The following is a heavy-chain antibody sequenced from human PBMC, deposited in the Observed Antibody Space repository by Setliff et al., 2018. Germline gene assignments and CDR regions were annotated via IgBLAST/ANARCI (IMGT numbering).Heavy chain of an antibody. J-gene: IGHJ4*02. CDR2: IYHTEST. Sequence: SETLSLTCAVSSGSISYNNWWTWVRQPPGKGLEWIGEIYHTESTNYNPSLRSRVTISLDKSKNQFSLELSSVTAADTAVYYCARGGTFRYFDFWGQGAPVTVSS. D-gene: IGHD5-12*01. CDR1: SGSISYNNW. CDR3: ARGGTFRYFDF. V-gene: IGHV4-4*02.